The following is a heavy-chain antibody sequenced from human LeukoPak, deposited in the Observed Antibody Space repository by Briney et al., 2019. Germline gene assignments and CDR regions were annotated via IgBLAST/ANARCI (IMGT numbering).Heavy chain of an antibody. D-gene: IGHD2-2*01. Sequence: SETLSLTCTVSGGSISSYYWSWIRQPPGKGLEWIGYMYYSGSTNYNPSLKSRVTMSVDTSKNQFSLKLSSVTAADTAVYYCARGEGYCSSTSCYADAFDIWGQGTMVTVSS. J-gene: IGHJ3*02. CDR2: MYYSGST. V-gene: IGHV4-59*01. CDR3: ARGEGYCSSTSCYADAFDI. CDR1: GGSISSYY.